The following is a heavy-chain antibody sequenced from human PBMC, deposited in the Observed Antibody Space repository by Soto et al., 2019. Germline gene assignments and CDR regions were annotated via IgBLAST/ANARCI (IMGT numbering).Heavy chain of an antibody. V-gene: IGHV4-30-4*01. CDR1: GGSMSSGDFY. Sequence: QVQLQESGPGLLKPSQTLSLTCSVSGGSMSSGDFYWSWIRQPPGKGLEWIGYIYDRGSTYYNPSLMSRITITHDTSRNQFSLKLTSVTAADTAVYYCARDRVYNSGIDSWGQGALVTVSS. D-gene: IGHD1-1*01. CDR2: IYDRGST. J-gene: IGHJ4*02. CDR3: ARDRVYNSGIDS.